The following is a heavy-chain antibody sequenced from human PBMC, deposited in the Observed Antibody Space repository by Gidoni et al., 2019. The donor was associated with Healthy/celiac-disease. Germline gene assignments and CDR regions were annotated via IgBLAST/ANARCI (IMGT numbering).Heavy chain of an antibody. Sequence: QVQLQQWGAGLLKPSETLSLTCPVYGGSVSGYYWSWIRQPPGKGLEWIGEINHSGSTNYNPSLKSRVTISVDTSKNQFSLKLSSVTAADTAVYYCARGGKVVIAIRAHALDIWGQGTMVTVSS. V-gene: IGHV4-34*01. D-gene: IGHD2-21*01. CDR3: ARGGKVVIAIRAHALDI. CDR1: GGSVSGYY. CDR2: INHSGST. J-gene: IGHJ3*02.